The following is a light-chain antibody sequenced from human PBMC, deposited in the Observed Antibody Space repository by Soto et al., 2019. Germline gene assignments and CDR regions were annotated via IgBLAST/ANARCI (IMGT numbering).Light chain of an antibody. CDR3: QQYDNLPLMYT. Sequence: DIQMTQSPSSLSASVGDRVTITCQASQDISNYLNWYQQKPGKAPKLLIYDASNLETGVPSRFSGSGSGTDFTFTISILQPDDIATYYCQQYDNLPLMYTFGQGTKLEIK. CDR2: DAS. J-gene: IGKJ2*01. CDR1: QDISNY. V-gene: IGKV1-33*01.